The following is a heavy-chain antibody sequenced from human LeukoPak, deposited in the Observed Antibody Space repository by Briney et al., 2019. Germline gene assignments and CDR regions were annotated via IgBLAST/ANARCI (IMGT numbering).Heavy chain of an antibody. Sequence: GGSLRLSCAASGFTVSSNYMSWVRQAQGKGLEWVSVIYSGGSTYYAVSVKGRFTISRDNSKNTLYLQMNSLRAEDTAVYYCARGTRMTPFDYWGQGTLVTVSS. V-gene: IGHV3-53*01. J-gene: IGHJ4*02. D-gene: IGHD1-14*01. CDR2: IYSGGST. CDR3: ARGTRMTPFDY. CDR1: GFTVSSNY.